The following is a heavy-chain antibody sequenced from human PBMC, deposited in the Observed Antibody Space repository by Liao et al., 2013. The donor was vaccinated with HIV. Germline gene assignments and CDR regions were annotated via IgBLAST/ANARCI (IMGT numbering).Heavy chain of an antibody. CDR3: ARGRTRGYRTHFDY. CDR1: GGSFSDYY. D-gene: IGHD5-18*01. Sequence: QVQLQQWGAGLLKPSETLSLTCAVYGGSFSDYYWSWIRQPPGKGLEWIGEINHSGSTNYNPSLKSRVTISLDTSKNQFSLKLSSVTAADTAVYYCARGRTRGYRTHFDYWGQGTLVTVSS. J-gene: IGHJ4*02. V-gene: IGHV4-34*01. CDR2: INHSGST.